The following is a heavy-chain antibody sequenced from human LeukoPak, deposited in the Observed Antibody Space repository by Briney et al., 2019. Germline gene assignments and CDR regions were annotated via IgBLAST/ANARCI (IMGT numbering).Heavy chain of an antibody. V-gene: IGHV3-7*03. J-gene: IGHJ3*02. CDR1: GFTFSNYW. Sequence: GGSLRLSCAASGFTFSNYWMTWVRQAPGKGLEWVAKIKEVGTEKYYVDSVKGRFTVSRDNAKNLLHLQMNSLRAEDTAMYYCARLNSGRAYGDAFDIWGQGTMVTVSS. D-gene: IGHD1-26*01. CDR2: IKEVGTEK. CDR3: ARLNSGRAYGDAFDI.